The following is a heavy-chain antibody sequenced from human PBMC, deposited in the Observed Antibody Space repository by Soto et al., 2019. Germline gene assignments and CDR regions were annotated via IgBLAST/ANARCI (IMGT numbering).Heavy chain of an antibody. CDR1: GFTFSSYG. J-gene: IGHJ4*02. CDR2: IWYDGSNK. V-gene: IGHV3-33*01. Sequence: GGSLRLSCAASGFTFSSYGMHWVRQAPGKGLEWVAVIWYDGSNKYYADSVKGRFTISRDNSKNTLYLQMNSLRAEDTAVYYCARDPASSGYYEFDYWGQGTLVTVSS. D-gene: IGHD3-22*01. CDR3: ARDPASSGYYEFDY.